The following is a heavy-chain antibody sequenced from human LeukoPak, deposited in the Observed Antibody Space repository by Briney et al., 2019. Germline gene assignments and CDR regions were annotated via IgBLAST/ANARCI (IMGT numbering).Heavy chain of an antibody. V-gene: IGHV3-23*01. J-gene: IGHJ4*02. Sequence: GGSLRLSCAASGFTFSNYAMSWVRQVPGKGLEWVSVISGNGGSTYYADSVKGRFTISKDNSKNTLYVQVNSLRAEDTAVYYCAKGSSTSYYEALDYWGQGTLVTVSS. CDR3: AKGSSTSYYEALDY. CDR2: ISGNGGST. D-gene: IGHD2-2*01. CDR1: GFTFSNYA.